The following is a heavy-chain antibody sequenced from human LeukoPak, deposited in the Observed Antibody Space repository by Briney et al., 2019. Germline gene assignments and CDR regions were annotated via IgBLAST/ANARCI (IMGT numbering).Heavy chain of an antibody. CDR1: GGSFSGYY. D-gene: IGHD3-10*01. Sequence: SETLSLTCAVYGGSFSGYYWSWIRQPPGKGLEWIGEINHSGSTNYNPSVKSPVTISVDTSKNQFSLKLSSVTAADTAVYYCAGRESDGSGSRTFDYWGQGTLVTVSS. CDR2: INHSGST. V-gene: IGHV4-34*01. J-gene: IGHJ4*02. CDR3: AGRESDGSGSRTFDY.